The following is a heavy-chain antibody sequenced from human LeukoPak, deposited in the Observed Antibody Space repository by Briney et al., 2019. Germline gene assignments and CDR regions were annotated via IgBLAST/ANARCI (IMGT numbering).Heavy chain of an antibody. CDR1: GYTFTSYD. Sequence: VASVKVSCKASGYTFTSYDINWVRQATGQGLEWMGWMNPNSGNTGYAQKFQGGVTITRNTSISTAYMELSSLRSEDTAVYYCASGSYHMDFDYWGQGTLVTVSS. D-gene: IGHD1-26*01. CDR2: MNPNSGNT. CDR3: ASGSYHMDFDY. V-gene: IGHV1-8*03. J-gene: IGHJ4*02.